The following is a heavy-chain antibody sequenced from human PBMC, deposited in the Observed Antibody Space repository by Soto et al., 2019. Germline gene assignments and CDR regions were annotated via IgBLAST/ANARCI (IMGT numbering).Heavy chain of an antibody. CDR3: AREGYSSGRAGVLDV. CDR2: ISTDGSGQ. CDR1: GFTFSNHP. Sequence: QVQVVESGGGAVQPGTSLRLSCAVSGFTFSNHPMHWVRQTPGGGLEWVAVISTDGSGQQYPGSVQGRFTISRDNSKNMLYLQINSLRSEDTAVYYCAREGYSSGRAGVLDVWGQGTMVAVSS. D-gene: IGHD6-19*01. V-gene: IGHV3-30*04. J-gene: IGHJ3*01.